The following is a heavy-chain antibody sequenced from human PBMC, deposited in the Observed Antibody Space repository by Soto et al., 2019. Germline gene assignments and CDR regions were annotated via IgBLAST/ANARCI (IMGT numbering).Heavy chain of an antibody. CDR3: ARTYDSSCYWAEYYFDY. D-gene: IGHD3-22*01. CDR1: GSSLSTSGMC. Sequence: SGPTLVNPTQTLTLTCTFSGSSLSTSGMCVSWIRQPPGKALEWLARIDWDDDKYYSTSLKTRLTISKDTSKNQVVLTMTNMDPVDTATYYCARTYDSSCYWAEYYFDYWGQGTLVTVSS. J-gene: IGHJ4*02. CDR2: IDWDDDK. V-gene: IGHV2-70*11.